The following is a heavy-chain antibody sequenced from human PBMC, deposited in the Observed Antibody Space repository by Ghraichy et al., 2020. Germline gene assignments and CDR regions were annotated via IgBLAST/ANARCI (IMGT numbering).Heavy chain of an antibody. V-gene: IGHV1-69*13. D-gene: IGHD4-17*01. J-gene: IGHJ5*02. Sequence: SVKVSCKASGGTFSSYAISWVRQAPGQGLEWMGGIIPIFGTANYAQKFQGRVTITADESTSTAYMELSSLRSEDTAVYYCARSTTWRPYHWFDPWGQGTLVTVSS. CDR2: IIPIFGTA. CDR3: ARSTTWRPYHWFDP. CDR1: GGTFSSYA.